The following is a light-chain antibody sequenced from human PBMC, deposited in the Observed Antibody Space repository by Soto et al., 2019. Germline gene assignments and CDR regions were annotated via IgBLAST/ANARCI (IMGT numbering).Light chain of an antibody. CDR2: TAS. CDR3: QQAASFPFT. J-gene: IGKJ3*01. Sequence: DIQLTQSPASVSAAVGDRINISCRASQPIKTWLAWYQQKPGKGPKLLIYTASTLETGVPSRFSGSGSGTDFTLTISSLQPEDAAIYSCQQAASFPFTFGPGAQV. CDR1: QPIKTW. V-gene: IGKV1-12*02.